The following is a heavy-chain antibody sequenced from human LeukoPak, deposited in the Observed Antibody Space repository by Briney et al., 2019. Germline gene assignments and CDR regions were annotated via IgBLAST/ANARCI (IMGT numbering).Heavy chain of an antibody. CDR2: INHSGST. CDR3: ARGPLELFLSSDYYDSSGLDY. CDR1: GGSVSGYY. Sequence: SSETLSLTCAVDGGSVSGYYWSWIRQPPGKGLEWIGEINHSGSTNYNPSLKSRVTISVDTSKNQFSLKLRSVTAADTAVSYCARGPLELFLSSDYYDSSGLDYWGQGTLVTVSS. V-gene: IGHV4-34*01. D-gene: IGHD3-22*01. J-gene: IGHJ4*02.